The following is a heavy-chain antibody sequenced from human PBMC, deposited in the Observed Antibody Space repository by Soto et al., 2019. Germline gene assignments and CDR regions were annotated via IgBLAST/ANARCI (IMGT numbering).Heavy chain of an antibody. J-gene: IGHJ5*02. CDR2: INPNSGGT. D-gene: IGHD2-2*01. CDR3: ARGPDIVVVPAAMYNWFAP. CDR1: GYTFTGYY. V-gene: IGHV1-2*04. Sequence: QVQLVQSGAEVKKPGASVKVSCKASGYTFTGYYMHWVRQAPGQGLEWMGWINPNSGGTNYAQKFQGWVTMTRDTSISTAYMELSRLRSDDTAVYYCARGPDIVVVPAAMYNWFAPWGQGTLVTVSS.